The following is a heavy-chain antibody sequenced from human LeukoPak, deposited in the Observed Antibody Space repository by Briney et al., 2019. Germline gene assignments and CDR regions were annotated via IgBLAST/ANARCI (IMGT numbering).Heavy chain of an antibody. CDR2: IYYRGDT. D-gene: IGHD3-3*01. J-gene: IGHJ3*02. CDR3: TGSGSYALDASDI. CDR1: GGAISAHY. Sequence: PSETLSLTCTVSGGAISAHYWNWIRQPPGQGLGWIGYIYYRGDTNYNPSFKSRVTMSVDTSKNRFSLKVTSVTAADTAVYYCTGSGSYALDASDIWGQGTMVTVSS. V-gene: IGHV4-59*11.